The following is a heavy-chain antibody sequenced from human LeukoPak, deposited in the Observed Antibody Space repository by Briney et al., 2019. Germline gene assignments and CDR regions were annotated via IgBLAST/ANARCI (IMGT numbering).Heavy chain of an antibody. Sequence: PSETLSLTCAVSGYSISSGYYWGWIRQPPGKGLEWIGSIYHSGSTYYNPSLKSRVTISVDTSKNQFSLKLSSVTAADTAVYYCARSNSGSSDYWGQGTLVTVSS. V-gene: IGHV4-38-2*01. J-gene: IGHJ4*02. CDR2: IYHSGST. CDR3: ARSNSGSSDY. D-gene: IGHD1-26*01. CDR1: GYSISSGYY.